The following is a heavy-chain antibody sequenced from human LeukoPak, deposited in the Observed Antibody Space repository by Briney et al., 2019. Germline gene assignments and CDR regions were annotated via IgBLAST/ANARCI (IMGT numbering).Heavy chain of an antibody. V-gene: IGHV1-2*02. Sequence: ASVKVSCTASGYTFTGNYLTWLRQAPRQGVEWMGWINPTTGGTNFAQKFQGRVTMTRDTYINTVYMELTGLISDDTAVYYCARGGATVVGTRADWFDAWGQGTLVTVSS. D-gene: IGHD6-13*01. CDR1: GYTFTGNY. CDR2: INPTTGGT. CDR3: ARGGATVVGTRADWFDA. J-gene: IGHJ5*02.